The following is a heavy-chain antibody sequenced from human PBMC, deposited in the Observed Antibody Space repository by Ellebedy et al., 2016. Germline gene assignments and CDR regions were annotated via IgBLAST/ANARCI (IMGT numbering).Heavy chain of an antibody. CDR1: GASISTYF. V-gene: IGHV4-59*01. D-gene: IGHD2/OR15-2a*01. CDR3: ARKDGDY. CDR2: IYYSGNT. Sequence: GSLRLSXTVSGASISTYFWTWIRQPPGGGLEWIGLIYYSGNTNYNPSLESRVTMSLDTSKNQLSLTLNSVTAADTAVYYCARKDGDYWGPGTQVTVSS. J-gene: IGHJ4*02.